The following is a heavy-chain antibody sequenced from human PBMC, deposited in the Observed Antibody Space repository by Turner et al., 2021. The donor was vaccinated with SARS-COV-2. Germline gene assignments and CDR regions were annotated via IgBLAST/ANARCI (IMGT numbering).Heavy chain of an antibody. CDR1: GYTFTSYG. CDR2: ISAYNGNT. D-gene: IGHD1-26*01. J-gene: IGHJ3*02. CDR3: ARYIRGDGAALAFDI. V-gene: IGHV1-18*04. Sequence: QVQLVQSGAEVKKPGASVTVSCKASGYTFTSYGISWVRQAPGQGLEWMGWISAYNGNTNYAQKLQGRVTMTTDTSTSTAYMEMRSLRSDDTALYYCARYIRGDGAALAFDIWGQGTMVTISS.